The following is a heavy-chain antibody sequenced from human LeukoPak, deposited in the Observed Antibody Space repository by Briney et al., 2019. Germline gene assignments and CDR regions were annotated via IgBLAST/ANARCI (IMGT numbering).Heavy chain of an antibody. V-gene: IGHV4-39*01. CDR1: GGSISSSSYY. CDR2: IYYSGST. CDR3: ARWGSGWPYFDY. J-gene: IGHJ4*02. Sequence: PSETLSLTCTVSGGSISSSSYYWGWIRQPPGKGLEWIGSIYYSGSTYYNPSLKSRVTISVDTSKNQFSLTLSSVTAADTAVYYCARWGSGWPYFDYWGQGTLVTVSS. D-gene: IGHD6-19*01.